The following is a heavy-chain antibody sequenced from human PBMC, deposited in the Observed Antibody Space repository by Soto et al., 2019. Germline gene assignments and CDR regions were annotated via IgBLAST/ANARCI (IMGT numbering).Heavy chain of an antibody. CDR1: GYTFTGYY. CDR3: ARDFYPWGSYYYYGMDV. Sequence: VASVKVSCKASGYTFTGYYMHWVRQAPGQGLEWMGWINPNSGGTNYAQKFQGWATMTRDTSISTAYMELSRLRSDDTAVYYCARDFYPWGSYYYYGMDVWAKGPRSPSP. J-gene: IGHJ6*02. V-gene: IGHV1-2*04. CDR2: INPNSGGT. D-gene: IGHD7-27*01.